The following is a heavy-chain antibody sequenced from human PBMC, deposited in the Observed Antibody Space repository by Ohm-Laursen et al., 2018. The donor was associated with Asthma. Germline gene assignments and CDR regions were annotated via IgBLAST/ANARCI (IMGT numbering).Heavy chain of an antibody. D-gene: IGHD3-9*01. CDR1: GYTFTSYY. V-gene: IGHV1-46*01. CDR3: ARESGEDYDILTGYPDYYYYGMDV. J-gene: IGHJ6*02. CDR2: INPSGGST. Sequence: ASVKVSCKASGYTFTSYYMHWVRQAPGQGLEWMGIINPSGGSTSYAQKFQGRVTMTRDTSTSTVYMELSSLRSEDTAVYYCARESGEDYDILTGYPDYYYYGMDVWGQGTTVTVSS.